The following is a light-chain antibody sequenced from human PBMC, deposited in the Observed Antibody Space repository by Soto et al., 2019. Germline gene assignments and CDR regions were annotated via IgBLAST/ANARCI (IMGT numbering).Light chain of an antibody. V-gene: IGKV3D-15*01. J-gene: IGKJ4*01. CDR3: QQYNNWPLA. CDR2: GAS. Sequence: EIVMTQSPATLSVSPGERATLSCRASQNVLNNVAWYQQNPGQPPRLLIYGASTRATGIPARFSGSGSGTDFTLTISSLQSEDFAVDYCQQYNNWPLAFGGGTKVDIK. CDR1: QNVLNN.